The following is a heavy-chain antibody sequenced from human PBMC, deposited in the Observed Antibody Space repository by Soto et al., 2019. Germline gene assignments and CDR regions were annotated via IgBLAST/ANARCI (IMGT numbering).Heavy chain of an antibody. J-gene: IGHJ5*02. D-gene: IGHD2-2*01. CDR1: GFTFSMYW. Sequence: GGSLRLSCVVSGFTFSMYWMHWVRQVPGQSSFWVSRISDDGTTTNYADSVRGRFTISRDNSKNTLYLQMNNLKPDDTAIYYCTSGPRADFSGTGAPWGQGTPVTVSS. V-gene: IGHV3-74*01. CDR2: ISDDGTTT. CDR3: TSGPRADFSGTGAP.